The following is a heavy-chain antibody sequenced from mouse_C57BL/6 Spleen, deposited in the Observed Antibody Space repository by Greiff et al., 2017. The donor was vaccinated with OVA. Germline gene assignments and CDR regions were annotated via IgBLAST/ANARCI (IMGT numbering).Heavy chain of an antibody. Sequence: LVESGPELVKPGASVKISCKASGYSFTDYNMNWVKQSNGKSLEWIGVINPNYGTTSYNQKFKGKATLTVDQSSSTAYMQLNSLTSEDSAVYYCARSQSDYGNLYAMDYWGQGTSVTVSS. D-gene: IGHD2-1*01. CDR2: INPNYGTT. CDR3: ARSQSDYGNLYAMDY. V-gene: IGHV1-39*01. CDR1: GYSFTDYN. J-gene: IGHJ4*01.